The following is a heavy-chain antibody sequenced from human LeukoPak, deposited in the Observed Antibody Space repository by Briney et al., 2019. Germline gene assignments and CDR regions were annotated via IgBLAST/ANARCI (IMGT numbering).Heavy chain of an antibody. V-gene: IGHV3-11*05. CDR2: ISSTSSYT. D-gene: IGHD2-21*02. J-gene: IGHJ6*02. Sequence: NPGGSLRLSCAASGFAFSDYYMSWIRQAPGKGLEWVSYISSTSSYTNYADSLEGRFTISRDNAKNSLYLRMNSLRAEDTAMYYCVRATEGGAMDVWGQGTTVTVSS. CDR1: GFAFSDYY. CDR3: VRATEGGAMDV.